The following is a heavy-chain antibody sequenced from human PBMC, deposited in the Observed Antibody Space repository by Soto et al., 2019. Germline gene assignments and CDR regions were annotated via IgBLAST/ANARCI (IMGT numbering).Heavy chain of an antibody. CDR1: GFTFSTYG. J-gene: IGHJ4*02. V-gene: IGHV3-23*01. CDR3: AKRHGYIVY. Sequence: EVQLLESGGGLVQPGGSLRLSCAASGFTFSTYGMTWVRQAPGKGLEWVSAISGSGGDTYYADSVKGRFTISRDNSKNTVYLQMNSLRAEDTAAYYCAKRHGYIVYWGQGTLVTVSS. CDR2: ISGSGGDT.